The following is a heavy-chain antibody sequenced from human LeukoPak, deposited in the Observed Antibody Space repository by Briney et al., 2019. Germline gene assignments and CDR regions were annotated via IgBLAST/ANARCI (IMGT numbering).Heavy chain of an antibody. D-gene: IGHD3-22*01. CDR2: IYHSGST. CDR3: ARRFVTYYYDSSGPFYFDY. Sequence: SETLSLTCAVSGGSISSSNWWSWVRQPPGKGLEWIGEIYHSGSTNYNPSLKSRVTISVDKSKNQFSLKLSSVTAADTAVYYCARRFVTYYYDSSGPFYFDYWGQGTLVTVSS. J-gene: IGHJ4*02. CDR1: GGSISSSNW. V-gene: IGHV4-4*02.